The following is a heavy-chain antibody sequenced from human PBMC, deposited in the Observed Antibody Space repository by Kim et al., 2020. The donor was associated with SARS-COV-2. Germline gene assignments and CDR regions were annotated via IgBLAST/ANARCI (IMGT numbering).Heavy chain of an antibody. CDR1: GFTFTSSA. CDR2: IVVGSGNT. CDR3: AAERAAVGDRPSFDY. J-gene: IGHJ4*02. Sequence: SVKVSCKASGFTFTSSAVQWVRQARGQRLEWIGWIVVGSGNTNYAQKFQERVTITRDMSTSTAYMELSSLRSEDTAVYYCAAERAAVGDRPSFDYWGQGTLVTVSS. D-gene: IGHD2-21*02. V-gene: IGHV1-58*01.